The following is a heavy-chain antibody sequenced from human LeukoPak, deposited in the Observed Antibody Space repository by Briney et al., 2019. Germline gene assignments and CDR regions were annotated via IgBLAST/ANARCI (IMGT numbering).Heavy chain of an antibody. Sequence: GRSLRLSCAASGFTFSSYAMHWVRQAPGKGLEWVAVISYDGSNKYYADSVKGRFTISRDNAKNSLYLQMNSLRAEDTAVYYCARVLYGFSDYWGQGTLVTVSS. V-gene: IGHV3-30*04. CDR3: ARVLYGFSDY. CDR1: GFTFSSYA. D-gene: IGHD2/OR15-2a*01. J-gene: IGHJ4*02. CDR2: ISYDGSNK.